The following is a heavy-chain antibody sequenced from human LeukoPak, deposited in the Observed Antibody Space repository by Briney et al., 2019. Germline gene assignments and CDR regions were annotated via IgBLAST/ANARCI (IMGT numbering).Heavy chain of an antibody. CDR2: ISSSSSYT. V-gene: IGHV3-11*05. CDR1: AITFSNSW. Sequence: VGSLRLSCTASAITFSNSWMSWVRQAPGKGLEWVSYISSSSSYTNYADSVKGRFTISRDNAKNSLYLQMNSLRAEDTAVYYCARGEYDILTGYYPFDYWGQGTLVTVSS. CDR3: ARGEYDILTGYYPFDY. D-gene: IGHD3-9*01. J-gene: IGHJ4*02.